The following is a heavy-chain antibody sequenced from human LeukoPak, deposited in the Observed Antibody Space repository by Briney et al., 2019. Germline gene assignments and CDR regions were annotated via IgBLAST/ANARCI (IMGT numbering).Heavy chain of an antibody. Sequence: GSLILSYAASGFTVSNNYMSWVRPAPGKGLEWVSVSYGGESTHYAHSVKGRFTISGDSSKNTLYLQMNSLRPEDTAVYFCARDQNYWGQGTLVTVSS. CDR2: SYGGEST. CDR1: GFTVSNNY. J-gene: IGHJ4*02. CDR3: ARDQNY. V-gene: IGHV3-53*05.